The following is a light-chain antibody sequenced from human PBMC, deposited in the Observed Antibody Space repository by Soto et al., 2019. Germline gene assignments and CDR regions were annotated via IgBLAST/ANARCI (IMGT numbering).Light chain of an antibody. CDR3: MQALQTPFT. Sequence: EIVMTQSPLSLPVTPGEPASISCRSSQCLLNSNGYNYLDWYLQKPGQSPQLLIYLGSNRASGVPDRFSGSDSGTDFTLKISRVEAEDVGVYYCMQALQTPFTFGQGTKLEIK. J-gene: IGKJ2*01. CDR1: QCLLNSNGYNY. V-gene: IGKV2-28*01. CDR2: LGS.